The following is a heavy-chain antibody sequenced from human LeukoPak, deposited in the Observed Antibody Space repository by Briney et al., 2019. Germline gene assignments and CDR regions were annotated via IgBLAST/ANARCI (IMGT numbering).Heavy chain of an antibody. CDR1: GYTFTSYG. CDR3: ARGLQETLAWLKALSAFDI. Sequence: GASVKVSCKASGYTFTSYGISWVRQAPGQGLEWMGWINAYNGNTNYAQELQGRVTMSTDTSTSTGYMELRSLRSDDTAVYYCARGLQETLAWLKALSAFDIWGQGTMVTVSS. D-gene: IGHD5-24*01. J-gene: IGHJ3*02. V-gene: IGHV1-18*01. CDR2: INAYNGNT.